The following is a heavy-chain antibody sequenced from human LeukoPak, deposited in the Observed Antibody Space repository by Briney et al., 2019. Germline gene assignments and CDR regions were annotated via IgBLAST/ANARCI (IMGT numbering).Heavy chain of an antibody. J-gene: IGHJ3*02. D-gene: IGHD5-18*01. Sequence: ASVKVSCKASGYTFTSYYMHWVRQAPGQGLEWMGIINPSGGSTSYAQKFQGGVTMTRDTSTSTVYMELSSLRSEDTAVYYCARDNTAMVPYDAFDIWGQGTMVTVSS. CDR1: GYTFTSYY. V-gene: IGHV1-46*01. CDR2: INPSGGST. CDR3: ARDNTAMVPYDAFDI.